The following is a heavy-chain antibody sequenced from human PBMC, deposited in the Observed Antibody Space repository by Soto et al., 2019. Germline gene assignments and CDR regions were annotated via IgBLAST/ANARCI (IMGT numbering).Heavy chain of an antibody. V-gene: IGHV5-10-1*03. CDR1: GYSFTSYW. Sequence: EVQLVQSGAELKKPGESLILSCKGSGYSFTSYWITWVRQRPGKGLEWMGRIDPSDSYTSYSPSFQGHVTISVDKSISTAYLQWSSLKASDTAMYYCATPASVNSSPDYYDSNGYTYWGQGTLVTVSS. J-gene: IGHJ4*02. CDR3: ATPASVNSSPDYYDSNGYTY. D-gene: IGHD3-22*01. CDR2: IDPSDSYT.